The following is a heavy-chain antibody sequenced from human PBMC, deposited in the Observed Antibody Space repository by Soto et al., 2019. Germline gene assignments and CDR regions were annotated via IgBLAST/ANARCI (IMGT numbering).Heavy chain of an antibody. CDR2: INHSGST. J-gene: IGHJ3*02. V-gene: IGHV4-34*01. Sequence: TSETLSLTCAVYGGSFSGYYWSWIRQPPGKGLEWIGEINHSGSTNYNPSLKSRVTISVDTSKNQFSLKLSSVTAADTAVYYCARGWGAFDTWGQGTMVTVSS. CDR1: GGSFSGYY. D-gene: IGHD7-27*01. CDR3: ARGWGAFDT.